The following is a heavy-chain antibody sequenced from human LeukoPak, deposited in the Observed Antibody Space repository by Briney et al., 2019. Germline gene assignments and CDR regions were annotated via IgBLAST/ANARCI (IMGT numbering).Heavy chain of an antibody. Sequence: ASVKVSCKASGYTLTSYDINWVRQATGQGREWMGWMNSNSGNTGNAQKFQGRVTMKKIKSRGTAYMELSRLRSEDTAVNYCATVRGPSAPRSDRTFYYYNYSMDVWGKGTTVTVSS. D-gene: IGHD1-14*01. J-gene: IGHJ6*03. CDR2: MNSNSGNT. V-gene: IGHV1-8*01. CDR3: ATVRGPSAPRSDRTFYYYNYSMDV. CDR1: GYTLTSYD.